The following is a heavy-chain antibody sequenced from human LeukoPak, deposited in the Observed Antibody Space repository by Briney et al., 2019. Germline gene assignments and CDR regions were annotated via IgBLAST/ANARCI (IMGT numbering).Heavy chain of an antibody. CDR2: INQDGSQT. J-gene: IGHJ3*02. CDR3: VRDSQLCTYSDCRSDAFDI. Sequence: GGSLRLSCAASGFTFTTYWMSWVRQVPGKGLEWVANINQDGSQTYYLDSVRGRFTISRDNAKQSLFLQMNSLRAGDTAVYYCVRDSQLCTYSDCRSDAFDIWGQGTMVTVTS. CDR1: GFTFTTYW. D-gene: IGHD2-21*01. V-gene: IGHV3-7*01.